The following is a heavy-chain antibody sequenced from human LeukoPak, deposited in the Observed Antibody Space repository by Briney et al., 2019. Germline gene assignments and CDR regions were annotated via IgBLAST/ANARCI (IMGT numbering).Heavy chain of an antibody. Sequence: GASVKVSCKASGYTFTSYGISWVRQAPGQGLEWMGWINTNTGNAKYDQDFTGRFVFSLDTSVSTAYLQISSLKAEDTAVYYCARVESHGSLGVWGKGTTVTVSS. CDR2: INTNTGNA. CDR1: GYTFTSYG. D-gene: IGHD1-1*01. J-gene: IGHJ6*04. V-gene: IGHV7-4-1*02. CDR3: ARVESHGSLGV.